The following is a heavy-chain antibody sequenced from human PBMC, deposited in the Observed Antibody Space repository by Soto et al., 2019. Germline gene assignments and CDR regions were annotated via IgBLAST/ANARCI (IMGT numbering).Heavy chain of an antibody. Sequence: XEFLSLSCTTSGFIFSTYNMSWVRQAPGKGLEWVSHVGSSGTTIYHADSVKGRFTVSRDNAKNSLYLQMSSLRDEDTAVYHCARARLGELSLEYWGQGTLVTVSS. V-gene: IGHV3-48*02. D-gene: IGHD3-16*02. J-gene: IGHJ4*02. CDR1: GFIFSTYN. CDR2: VGSSGTTI. CDR3: ARARLGELSLEY.